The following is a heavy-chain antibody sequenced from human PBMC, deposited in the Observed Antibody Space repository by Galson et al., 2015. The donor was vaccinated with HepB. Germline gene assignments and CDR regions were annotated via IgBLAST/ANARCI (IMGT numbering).Heavy chain of an antibody. J-gene: IGHJ5*02. CDR3: AKGYGLFDL. CDR1: GFTFGSTA. CDR2: ISANGGSR. Sequence: SLRLSCAASGFTFGSTAMTWVRQAPGKGLEWVSGISANGGSRFYAESVKGWFTTSRDNSKNTLSFQMNSLRDEDTAVYYCAKGYGLFDLWGQGTLVTVSS. V-gene: IGHV3-23*01. D-gene: IGHD4-17*01.